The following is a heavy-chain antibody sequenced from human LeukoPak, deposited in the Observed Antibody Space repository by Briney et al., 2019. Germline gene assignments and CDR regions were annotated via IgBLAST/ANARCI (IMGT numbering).Heavy chain of an antibody. CDR2: ISGSGGIT. Sequence: GGSLRLSSAASAFTFYNSGMGWVRQAPGKGLEWVSAISGSGGITYYADSVKGRFTISRDVSKNTLYLQMNSLKAEDTAVYYCAIEQWDLKSWGQGTLVTVSS. D-gene: IGHD1-26*01. V-gene: IGHV3-23*01. CDR3: AIEQWDLKS. CDR1: AFTFYNSG. J-gene: IGHJ5*02.